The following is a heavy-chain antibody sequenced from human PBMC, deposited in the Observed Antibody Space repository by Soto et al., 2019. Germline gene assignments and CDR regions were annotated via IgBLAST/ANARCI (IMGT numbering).Heavy chain of an antibody. Sequence: PSETPSPTFTVSCFSLRSGFYWAWIRPPPREGAGWIASIYQGGTPFYNPSLKSRFTISVDTSKTQFSLKLSSVTAADTAVYYCARGGSHVITFGGVIANWFDPWGQGTLVPVSS. CDR2: IYQGGTP. J-gene: IGHJ5*02. CDR3: ARGGSHVITFGGVIANWFDP. D-gene: IGHD3-16*02. CDR1: CFSLRSGFY. V-gene: IGHV4-38-2*02.